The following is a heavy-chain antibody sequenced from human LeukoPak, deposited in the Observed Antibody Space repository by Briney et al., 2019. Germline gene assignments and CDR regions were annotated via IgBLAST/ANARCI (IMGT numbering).Heavy chain of an antibody. CDR3: ARHGNYYDSSGYPGHFDY. CDR1: GGSISSYY. V-gene: IGHV4-59*08. CDR2: IYYSRST. D-gene: IGHD3-22*01. J-gene: IGHJ4*02. Sequence: SETLSLTCTVSGGSISSYYWSWIRQPPGKGLEWIGYIYYSRSTSYNPSLKSRVTISVDTSKNQFSLKLSSVTAADTAVYYCARHGNYYDSSGYPGHFDYWGQGTLVTVSS.